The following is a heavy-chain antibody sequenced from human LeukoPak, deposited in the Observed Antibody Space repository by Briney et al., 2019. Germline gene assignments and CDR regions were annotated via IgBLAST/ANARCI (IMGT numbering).Heavy chain of an antibody. CDR1: GFTFSSYG. V-gene: IGHV3-23*01. D-gene: IGHD3-16*01. CDR3: AKWQDSTYWGYFDY. CDR2: IDSNGRST. Sequence: PGGSLRLSCAASGFTFSSYGMSWVRQAPGKGLEWVSAIDSNGRSTNYADSVKGRFTISRDNSKNTLYLQVNSLRAEDTALYYCAKWQDSTYWGYFDYWGQGTLVTVSS. J-gene: IGHJ4*02.